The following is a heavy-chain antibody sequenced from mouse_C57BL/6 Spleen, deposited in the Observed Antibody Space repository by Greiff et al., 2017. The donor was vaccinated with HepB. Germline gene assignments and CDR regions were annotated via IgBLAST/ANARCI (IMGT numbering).Heavy chain of an antibody. CDR3: ARKVMLVATWYFDV. V-gene: IGHV14-3*01. CDR1: GFNIKNTY. CDR2: LDPANGNT. D-gene: IGHD1-1*01. J-gene: IGHJ1*03. Sequence: EVQLQQSVAELVRPGASVKLSCTASGFNIKNTYMHWVKQRPEQGLEWIGRLDPANGNTNYAPKFQGKATITADPSSNTAYLQLSSLTSKDTAIYYCARKVMLVATWYFDVWGTGTTVTVSS.